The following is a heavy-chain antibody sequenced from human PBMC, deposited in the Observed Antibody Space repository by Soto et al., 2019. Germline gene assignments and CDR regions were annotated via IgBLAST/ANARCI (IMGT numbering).Heavy chain of an antibody. D-gene: IGHD2-8*01. V-gene: IGHV1-3*01. CDR1: GYTFTSYA. CDR3: AREEDSGLPMAY. CDR2: INAGNGNT. Sequence: QVQLVQSGAEVKKPGASVKVSCKASGYTFTSYAMHWVRQAPGQRLEWMGWINAGNGNTKYSQKFQGRVTITRDTSASTAYMELSSLRSEDTAVYYCAREEDSGLPMAYWGQGTLVTVSS. J-gene: IGHJ4*02.